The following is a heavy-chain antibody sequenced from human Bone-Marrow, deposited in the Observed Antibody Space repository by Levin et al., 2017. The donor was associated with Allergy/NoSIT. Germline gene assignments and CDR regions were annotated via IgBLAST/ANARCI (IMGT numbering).Heavy chain of an antibody. D-gene: IGHD3-3*01. Sequence: GESLKISCKASGYTFTTYGISWVRQAPGHGLEWMGWISTYNGKTRYAQNLQGRVTMTTDTSTSTAYMELRSLRSDDTAVYYCARMTITISPNWFDPWGQGTLVTVSS. CDR1: GYTFTTYG. CDR2: ISTYNGKT. J-gene: IGHJ5*02. V-gene: IGHV1-18*01. CDR3: ARMTITISPNWFDP.